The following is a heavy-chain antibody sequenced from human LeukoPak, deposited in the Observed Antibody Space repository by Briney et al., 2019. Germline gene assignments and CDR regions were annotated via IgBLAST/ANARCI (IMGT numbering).Heavy chain of an antibody. V-gene: IGHV4-34*01. D-gene: IGHD3-22*01. CDR1: GGSFSGYY. J-gene: IGHJ3*02. CDR3: ARADYYYDSSGISFDI. Sequence: SETLSLTCAVYGGSFSGYYWSWIRQPPGKGLEWIGEINHSGSTNYNPSLKSRVTISVDTSKNQFSLKLSSVTAADTAVYYCARADYYYDSSGISFDIWGQGTMVTVSS. CDR2: INHSGST.